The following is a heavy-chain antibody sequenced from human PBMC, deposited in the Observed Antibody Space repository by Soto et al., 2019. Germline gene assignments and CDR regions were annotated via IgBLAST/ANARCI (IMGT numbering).Heavy chain of an antibody. CDR2: ISYNGNT. D-gene: IGHD7-27*01. J-gene: IGHJ4*02. CDR3: TRANWYSEY. Sequence: QVPLQESGPGLVKPSETLSLPCRVSGGSLSNPSWSWIRQPPGKGLEWIGYISYNGNTNYNPSLKSRVTMSVDTSRNQISLKLTTVTAADTAVYYCTRANWYSEYWGQGTLVTVSS. V-gene: IGHV4-59*11. CDR1: GGSLSNPS.